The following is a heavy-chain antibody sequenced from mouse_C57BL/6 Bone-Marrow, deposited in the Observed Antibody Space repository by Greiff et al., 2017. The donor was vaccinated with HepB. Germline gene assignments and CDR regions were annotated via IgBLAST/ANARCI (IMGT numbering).Heavy chain of an antibody. CDR1: GYTFTSYW. V-gene: IGHV1-69*01. Sequence: VQLQQPGAELVMPGASVKLSCKASGYTFTSYWMHWVKQRPGQGLEWIGEIDPSDSYTNYNQKFKGKSTLTVDKSSSTAYMQLSSLTSEDSAVYYCARSWLLYAMDYWGQGTSVTVSS. CDR3: ARSWLLYAMDY. CDR2: IDPSDSYT. J-gene: IGHJ4*01. D-gene: IGHD2-3*01.